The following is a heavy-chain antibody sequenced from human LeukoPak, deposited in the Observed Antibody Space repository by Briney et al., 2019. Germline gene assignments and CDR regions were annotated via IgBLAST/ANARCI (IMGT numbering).Heavy chain of an antibody. CDR2: ISSSDDST. CDR3: ARISSKWEPPFDY. V-gene: IGHV3-23*01. Sequence: QPGGSLRLSSAASGFTFSTYAMSWVRQAPGKGLEWVSSISSSDDSTYYADSVKGRFTISRDNAKNTLYLQMNSLRAEDTAVYYCARISSKWEPPFDYWGQGTLVTVSS. J-gene: IGHJ4*02. CDR1: GFTFSTYA. D-gene: IGHD1-26*01.